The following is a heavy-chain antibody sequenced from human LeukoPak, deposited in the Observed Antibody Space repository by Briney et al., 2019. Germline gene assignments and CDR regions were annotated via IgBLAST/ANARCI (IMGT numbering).Heavy chain of an antibody. CDR2: FYYSGST. CDR3: ARTRSQAISAQYFDY. Sequence: PSETLSLTCTVSGGSVSSYSWSWIRQPPGKGLGWIGYFYYSGSTTYNPSLKSRVTISVDTSKSQFSLNLTSVTAADTAVYYCARTRSQAISAQYFDYWGQGTLVTVSS. J-gene: IGHJ4*02. CDR1: GGSVSSYS. D-gene: IGHD2-2*02. V-gene: IGHV4-59*08.